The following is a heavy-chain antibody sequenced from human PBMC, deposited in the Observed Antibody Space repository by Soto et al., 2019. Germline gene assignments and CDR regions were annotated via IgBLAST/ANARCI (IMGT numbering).Heavy chain of an antibody. V-gene: IGHV3-13*01. CDR1: GFTFSGFD. D-gene: IGHD2-21*01. Sequence: GSLRLSCEASGFTFSGFDMHWVRQPTGKGLEWVSTIGTAGDTYYAVSVKGRFTISRDNAKNSLSLQMNSLRAGDTAVYFCARGQEVGDHCFDSWGQGTQVTVSS. CDR3: ARGQEVGDHCFDS. CDR2: IGTAGDT. J-gene: IGHJ4*02.